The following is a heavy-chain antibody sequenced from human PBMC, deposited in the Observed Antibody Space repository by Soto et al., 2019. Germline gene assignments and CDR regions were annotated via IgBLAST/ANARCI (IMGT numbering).Heavy chain of an antibody. CDR1: GGSISSYY. CDR3: ARTAGDCSSTSCPDYYYYGMDV. CDR2: IYYSGST. V-gene: IGHV4-59*01. J-gene: IGHJ6*02. D-gene: IGHD2-2*01. Sequence: LSLTCTVSGGSISSYYWSWIRQPPGKGLEWIGYIYYSGSTNYNPSLKSRVTISVDTSKNQFSLKLSSVTAADTAVYYCARTAGDCSSTSCPDYYYYGMDVWGQGTTVTVSS.